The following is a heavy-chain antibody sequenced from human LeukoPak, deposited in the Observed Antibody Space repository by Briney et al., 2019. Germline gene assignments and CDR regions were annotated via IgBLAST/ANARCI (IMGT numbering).Heavy chain of an antibody. D-gene: IGHD3-22*01. CDR1: GFTFSSYA. CDR3: ARAPNLPFYYYDSSGYSLDY. Sequence: SGGSLRLSCAASGFTFSSYAMSWVRQAPGKGLEWVSAISGSGGSTYYADSVKGRFTISRDNSKNTLYLQMNSLRAEDTAVYYCARAPNLPFYYYDSSGYSLDYWGQGTLVTVSS. CDR2: ISGSGGST. J-gene: IGHJ4*02. V-gene: IGHV3-23*01.